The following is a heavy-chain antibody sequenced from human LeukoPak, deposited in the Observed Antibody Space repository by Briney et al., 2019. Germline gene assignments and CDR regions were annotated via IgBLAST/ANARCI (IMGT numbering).Heavy chain of an antibody. CDR3: ARDHLSLQYFDY. CDR1: GGTFSRYA. V-gene: IGHV1-69*05. CDR2: IIPIFGTA. Sequence: SVKVSCKASGGTFSRYAISWVRQAPGHGLGWMGRIIPIFGTANYAQKFQGRDTITTDESTSTAYMELSSVRSEDTAVYYCARDHLSLQYFDYWGQGTLVTVSS. D-gene: IGHD4-11*01. J-gene: IGHJ4*02.